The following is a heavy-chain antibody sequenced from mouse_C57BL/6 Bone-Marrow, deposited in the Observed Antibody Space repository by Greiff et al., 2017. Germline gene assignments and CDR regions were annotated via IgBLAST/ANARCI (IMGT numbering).Heavy chain of an antibody. D-gene: IGHD1-1*01. CDR3: AREGFCYFGSSCCTMDY. J-gene: IGHJ4*01. CDR1: GYTFTSYW. V-gene: IGHV1-69*01. Sequence: VQLQQPGAELVMPGASVKLSCKASGYTFTSYWMHWVKQRPGQGLEWIGEIDPSDSYTNYNQKFKGKSTLTVDKSSSTAYMQLSSLTSEDSAVYYCAREGFCYFGSSCCTMDYWGQGTSVTVSS. CDR2: IDPSDSYT.